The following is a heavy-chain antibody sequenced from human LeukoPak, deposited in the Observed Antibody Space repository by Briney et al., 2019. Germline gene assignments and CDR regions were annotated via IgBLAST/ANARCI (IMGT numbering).Heavy chain of an antibody. CDR3: ARGVVVVVAATGEAEYFQR. J-gene: IGHJ1*01. D-gene: IGHD2-15*01. CDR1: GGSFSGYY. V-gene: IGHV4-34*01. CDR2: INHSGST. Sequence: SETLSLTCAVYGGSFSGYYWSWIRQPPGKGLEWIGGINHSGSTNYNPSLKSRVTISVDTSKNQFSLKLSSVTAADTAVYYCARGVVVVVAATGEAEYFQRWGQGTLVTVSS.